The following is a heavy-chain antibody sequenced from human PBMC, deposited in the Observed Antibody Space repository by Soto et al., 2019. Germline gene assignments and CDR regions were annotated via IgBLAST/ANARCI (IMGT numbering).Heavy chain of an antibody. CDR2: ISYDGSNK. CDR3: AKESSPPKINWLDP. J-gene: IGHJ5*02. CDR1: GFTFSIYG. D-gene: IGHD1-26*01. Sequence: PVDSLRLSCAASGFTFSIYGMHWVRQAPGKGLEWVAVISYDGSNKYYADSVKGRFTISRDNSKNTLYLQMNSLRAEDTAVYYCAKESSPPKINWLDPWGQGNMVTV. V-gene: IGHV3-30*18.